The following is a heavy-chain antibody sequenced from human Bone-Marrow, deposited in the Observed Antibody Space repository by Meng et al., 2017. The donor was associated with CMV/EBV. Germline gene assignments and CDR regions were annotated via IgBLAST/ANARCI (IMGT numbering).Heavy chain of an antibody. V-gene: IGHV3-23*01. CDR3: ARERFGGDCYSCHGMDV. CDR2: ISGSGGST. J-gene: IGHJ6*02. Sequence: GESLKISCAASGFTFSSYAMSWVRQAPGKGLEWVSAISGSGGSTYYADSVKGRFTISRDNAKNSLYLQMNSLRAEDTAVYYCARERFGGDCYSCHGMDVWGQGTTVTVSS. D-gene: IGHD2-21*01. CDR1: GFTFSSYA.